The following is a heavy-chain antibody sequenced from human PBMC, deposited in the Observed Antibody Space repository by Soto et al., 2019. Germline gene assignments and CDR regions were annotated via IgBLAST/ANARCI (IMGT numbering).Heavy chain of an antibody. V-gene: IGHV3-33*05. Sequence: GGSLRLSCVASGFPFREFGMHWVRQAPGKGLEWVALISYDGSDYADSVKGRFTISRDDSKQTAYLEMKSLRAEDTAVYYCGRDPYSGARYYLDLWGQGTQVTVSS. CDR2: ISYDGSD. CDR1: GFPFREFG. D-gene: IGHD1-26*01. CDR3: GRDPYSGARYYLDL. J-gene: IGHJ4*02.